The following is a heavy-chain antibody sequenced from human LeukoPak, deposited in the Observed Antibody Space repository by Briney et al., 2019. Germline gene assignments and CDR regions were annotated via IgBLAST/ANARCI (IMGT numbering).Heavy chain of an antibody. CDR1: GFTFSSYS. D-gene: IGHD3-22*01. V-gene: IGHV3-21*01. CDR2: ISSSSSYI. J-gene: IGHJ4*02. CDR3: AKAADSSGYYFDY. Sequence: GSLRLSCAASGFTFSSYSMNWVRQAPGKGLEWVSPISSSSSYIYYADSVKGRFTISRDNSKNTLYLQMNSLRPEDTAVYYWAKAADSSGYYFDYWGQGTLVTVSS.